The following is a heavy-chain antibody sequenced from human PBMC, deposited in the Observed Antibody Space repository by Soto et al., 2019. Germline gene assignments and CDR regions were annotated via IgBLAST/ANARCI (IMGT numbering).Heavy chain of an antibody. Sequence: HPVGSLRLSCAASGFTFSSYAMSWVRQAPGKGLEWVSAISGSGGSTYYADSVKGRFTISRDNSKNTLYLQMNSLRAEDTAVYYCAKDHDYSKRAFLGVYYGMDVWGQGTTVTVSS. CDR1: GFTFSSYA. V-gene: IGHV3-23*01. D-gene: IGHD4-4*01. CDR3: AKDHDYSKRAFLGVYYGMDV. CDR2: ISGSGGST. J-gene: IGHJ6*02.